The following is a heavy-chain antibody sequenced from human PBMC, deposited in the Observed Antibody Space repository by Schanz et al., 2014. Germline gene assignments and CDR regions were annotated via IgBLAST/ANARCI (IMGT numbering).Heavy chain of an antibody. CDR2: ISGYNGNT. J-gene: IGHJ4*02. CDR3: ARGWGYDALTGYVF. V-gene: IGHV1-18*01. Sequence: QVQLVQSGAEVKKPGASVKVSCKASGYTLTNFDINWVRQAPGQGLEWMGYISGYNGNTNYAPKVQDRVTMTTDTSTSTAYMELRSLRSDDTAVYDCARGWGYDALTGYVFWGQGTLVTVSS. D-gene: IGHD3-9*01. CDR1: GYTLTNFD.